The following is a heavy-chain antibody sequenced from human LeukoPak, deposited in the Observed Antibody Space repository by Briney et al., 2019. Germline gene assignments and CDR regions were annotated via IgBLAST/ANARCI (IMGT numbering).Heavy chain of an antibody. CDR1: GYSFTSYW. CDR2: IYPGDPDT. D-gene: IGHD3-3*01. V-gene: IGHV5-51*01. CDR3: ARTYYDFWSGYPDLYYYYCMDV. Sequence: GESLKISCKGSGYSFTSYWIGWVRQMPGKGLEWMGIIYPGDPDTRYSPSFQGQVTISADKSISTAYLQWSSLKASDTAMYYCARTYYDFWSGYPDLYYYYCMDVWGKGTTVTVSS. J-gene: IGHJ6*03.